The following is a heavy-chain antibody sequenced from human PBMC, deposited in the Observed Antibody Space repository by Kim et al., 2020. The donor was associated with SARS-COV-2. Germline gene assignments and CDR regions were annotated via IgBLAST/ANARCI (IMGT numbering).Heavy chain of an antibody. J-gene: IGHJ6*01. CDR1: GFTFSSYS. CDR3: ASQGRAGQLYCLYYYYG. Sequence: GGSLRLSCAASGFTFSSYSMHWVRQAPGKGLEWVSSISSSSSYIYYADSVKGRFTISRDNAKNTLYLKMNSLRAEDTAVYYCASQGRAGQLYCLYYYYG. CDR2: ISSSSSYI. V-gene: IGHV3-21*01. D-gene: IGHD2-2*01.